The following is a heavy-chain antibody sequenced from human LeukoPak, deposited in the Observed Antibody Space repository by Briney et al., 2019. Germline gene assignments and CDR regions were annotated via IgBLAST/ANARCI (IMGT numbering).Heavy chain of an antibody. J-gene: IGHJ3*01. D-gene: IGHD6-6*01. Sequence: SETLSLTCTVSGGSIRSSYYYWGWIRQPPGKGLEWNGSIYDSGSTYYNPSLKSRVTISVDTSKNQFSLKLNSVTAADTAVYYCARSSYSSSSSVWGQGTMVTVSS. CDR3: ARSSYSSSSSV. V-gene: IGHV4-39*01. CDR2: IYDSGST. CDR1: GGSIRSSYYY.